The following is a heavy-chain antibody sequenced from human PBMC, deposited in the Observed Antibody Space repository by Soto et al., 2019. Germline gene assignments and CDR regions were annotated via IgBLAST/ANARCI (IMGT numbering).Heavy chain of an antibody. CDR1: GESFSGFY. CDR3: ARGESRYRSR. Sequence: SETLSLTCAAYGESFSGFYWTWIRQPPGKGLEWIGEINHSGSSTYNPSLRSRVTMSVDTSKNQFSLRLTSVTAADTAVYYCARGESRYRSRWGQGTLVTVSS. J-gene: IGHJ4*02. CDR2: INHSGSS. V-gene: IGHV4-34*01. D-gene: IGHD6-13*01.